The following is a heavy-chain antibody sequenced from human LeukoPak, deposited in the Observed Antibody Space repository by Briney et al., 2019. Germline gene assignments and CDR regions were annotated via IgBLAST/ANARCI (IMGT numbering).Heavy chain of an antibody. CDR2: IWYDGSNK. V-gene: IGHV3-33*01. Sequence: GGSLRLSCAASGFTFSSYGMHWVRQAPGKGLEWVAVIWYDGSNKYYADSVKGRFTISRDNSKNTLYLQMNSLRAEDTAVYYCARGVDTAMFDYWGQGTLVTVSS. J-gene: IGHJ4*02. D-gene: IGHD5-18*01. CDR1: GFTFSSYG. CDR3: ARGVDTAMFDY.